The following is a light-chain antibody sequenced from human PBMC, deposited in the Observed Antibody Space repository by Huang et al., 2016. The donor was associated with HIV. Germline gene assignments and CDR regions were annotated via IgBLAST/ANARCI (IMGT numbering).Light chain of an antibody. CDR2: GTS. CDR1: QSIGRD. Sequence: EIVMTQSPAILCASLGERVTLSYKASQSIGRDLACYQQKPGQAPRLPRYGTSTRASGVPARFSGSGSGTDFTLTISRLESEDFAVYYCQKYDTWPFTFGPGAKVDIK. J-gene: IGKJ3*01. CDR3: QKYDTWPFT. V-gene: IGKV3-15*01.